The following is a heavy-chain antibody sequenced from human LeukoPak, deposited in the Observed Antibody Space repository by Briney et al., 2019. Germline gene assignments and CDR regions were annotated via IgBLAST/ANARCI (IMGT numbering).Heavy chain of an antibody. V-gene: IGHV3-23*01. CDR1: GFTFSIYA. J-gene: IGHJ4*02. Sequence: GGSLRLSCAASGFTFSIYAMSWVPQAPGKGLEWVSAISGSGGITYYEDSVKSLFTISRGNSKNTLYLQMNSLRAEDTAVYYCAKGDPDIVVVVAATQVDYWGQGTLVTVSS. CDR2: ISGSGGIT. D-gene: IGHD2-15*01. CDR3: AKGDPDIVVVVAATQVDY.